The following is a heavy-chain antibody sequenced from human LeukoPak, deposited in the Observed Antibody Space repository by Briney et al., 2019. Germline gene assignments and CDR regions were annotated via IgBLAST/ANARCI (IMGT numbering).Heavy chain of an antibody. Sequence: SSVKVSCKASGYTVTSYGISWVRQAPGQGLEWMGWISAYNGNTNYAQKLQGRVTMTTDTSTSTAYMELRSLRSDDTAVYYCARDNAYCGGDCYFGSDYWGQGTLVTVSS. CDR3: ARDNAYCGGDCYFGSDY. J-gene: IGHJ4*02. CDR2: ISAYNGNT. V-gene: IGHV1-18*01. D-gene: IGHD2-21*02. CDR1: GYTVTSYG.